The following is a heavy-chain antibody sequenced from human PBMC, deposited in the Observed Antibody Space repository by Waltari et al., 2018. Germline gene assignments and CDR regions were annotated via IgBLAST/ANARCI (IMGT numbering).Heavy chain of an antibody. Sequence: QVQLQESGPGVVKSSQTLSLTCTVSGGSISRGGDFWSWIRQSPGRGPEWIGVIYDSANTNFNPSLKSRVILTIDISKNQFSLKMRSVTSADTAVYYCARQGLNWNAQRGSQSAFDIWGQGAIVTVSA. CDR2: IYDSANT. D-gene: IGHD1-1*01. CDR1: GGSISRGGDF. J-gene: IGHJ3*02. CDR3: ARQGLNWNAQRGSQSAFDI. V-gene: IGHV4-30-4*08.